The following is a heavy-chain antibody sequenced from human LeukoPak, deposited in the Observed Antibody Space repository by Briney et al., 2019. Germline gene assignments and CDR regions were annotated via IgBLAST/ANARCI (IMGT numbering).Heavy chain of an antibody. J-gene: IGHJ6*03. Sequence: PGGSLRLSCAASGFTFDNYGMHWVRQAPGKGLEWVAFVQYDETNKYYADSVKGRFTISRDNSKNMLYLQMNSLRVEDTAIYYCAKTHGPYCSGGTCFDHYYYMDVWGKGTTVTVSS. CDR3: AKTHGPYCSGGTCFDHYYYMDV. CDR2: VQYDETNK. V-gene: IGHV3-30*02. D-gene: IGHD2-15*01. CDR1: GFTFDNYG.